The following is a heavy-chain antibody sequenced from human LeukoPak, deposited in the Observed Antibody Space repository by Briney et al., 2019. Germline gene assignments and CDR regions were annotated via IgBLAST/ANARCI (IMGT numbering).Heavy chain of an antibody. CDR1: GFTFNTYN. J-gene: IGHJ4*02. CDR3: ARSPTSWYFDY. D-gene: IGHD2-2*01. Sequence: GGSLRLSCVASGFTFNTYNMNWVRQAPGKGLEWVSSITSSSSYIYYADSVKGRFTISRDNAKSALYLQMNSLRPEDTSVYYCARSPTSWYFDYWGQGTLVTVSS. V-gene: IGHV3-21*01. CDR2: ITSSSSYI.